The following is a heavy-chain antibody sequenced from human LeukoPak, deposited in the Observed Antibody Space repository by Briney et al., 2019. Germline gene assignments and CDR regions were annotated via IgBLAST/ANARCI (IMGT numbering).Heavy chain of an antibody. J-gene: IGHJ5*02. Sequence: ASVKVSCKASGYTFTSYGISWVRQAPGQGLEWMGWISAYNGNTNYAQKLQGRVTMTTDTSTSTAYMELRSLRSDDTAVYYCARTIGDLMMYNWNYVGKTQKKYNWFDPWGQGTLVTVSS. CDR3: ARTIGDLMMYNWNYVGKTQKKYNWFDP. CDR2: ISAYNGNT. D-gene: IGHD1-7*01. V-gene: IGHV1-18*01. CDR1: GYTFTSYG.